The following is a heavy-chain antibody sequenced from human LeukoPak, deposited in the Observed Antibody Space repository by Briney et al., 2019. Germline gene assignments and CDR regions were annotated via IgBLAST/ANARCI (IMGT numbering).Heavy chain of an antibody. V-gene: IGHV4-34*01. J-gene: IGHJ4*02. Sequence: PSETLSLTCAVYGGSFSGYYWSWIRQPPGKGLERIGEINHSGSTNYNPSLKSRVTISVDTSKNQFSLKLSSVTAADTAVYYCARQFNCSSTSCYDYWGQGTLVTVSS. CDR2: INHSGST. CDR3: ARQFNCSSTSCYDY. CDR1: GGSFSGYY. D-gene: IGHD2-2*01.